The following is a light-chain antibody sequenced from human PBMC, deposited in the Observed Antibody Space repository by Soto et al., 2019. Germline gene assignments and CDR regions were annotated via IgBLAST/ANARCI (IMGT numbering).Light chain of an antibody. Sequence: QSVLTQPASVSGSPGQLITISCTGTSSDVGGYNYVSWYQHHPGKAPKLMIYDVTNRPSGVSNRFSGSKSGNTASLTISGVQSEDEASYYCSSYTTTSTVVFGGGTKVTVL. CDR2: DVT. CDR3: SSYTTTSTVV. CDR1: SSDVGGYNY. V-gene: IGLV2-14*03. J-gene: IGLJ2*01.